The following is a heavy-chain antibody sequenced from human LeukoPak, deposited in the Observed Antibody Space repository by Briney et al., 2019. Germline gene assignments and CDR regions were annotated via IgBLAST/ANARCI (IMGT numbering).Heavy chain of an antibody. Sequence: ASVKVCCKVSGYTFTGYYMHWVRQAPGQGLEWMGWINPNSGGTYYAQKYQGRVTMTRDTAISTAYMELSRLRSDDTAVYYCAKAHCSSTSCSLRWFDPCGQGTLVTVSS. CDR2: INPNSGGT. CDR3: AKAHCSSTSCSLRWFDP. CDR1: GYTFTGYY. D-gene: IGHD2-2*01. J-gene: IGHJ5*02. V-gene: IGHV1-2*02.